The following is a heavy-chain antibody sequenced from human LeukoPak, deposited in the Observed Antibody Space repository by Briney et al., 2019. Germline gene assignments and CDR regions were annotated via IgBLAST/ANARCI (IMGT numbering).Heavy chain of an antibody. J-gene: IGHJ3*02. D-gene: IGHD5-12*01. CDR2: IYYSGST. Sequence: SETLSLTCTVSGGSISSSSYYWGWIRQPPGKGLEWIGTIYYSGSTYYNPSLKSRVTISVDTSKNQFSLKLSSVTAADTAVYYCARAANSGYDLTGYDAFDIWGQGTMVTVSS. CDR1: GGSISSSSYY. V-gene: IGHV4-39*01. CDR3: ARAANSGYDLTGYDAFDI.